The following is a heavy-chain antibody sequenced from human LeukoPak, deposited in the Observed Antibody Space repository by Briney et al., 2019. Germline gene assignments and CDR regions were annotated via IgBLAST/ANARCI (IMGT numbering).Heavy chain of an antibody. D-gene: IGHD6-19*01. CDR2: IYGGGNI. V-gene: IGHV3-53*01. CDR3: ARGAHSNGWYDPAY. CDR1: GFTVSSNY. J-gene: IGHJ4*02. Sequence: GGSLRLSCAASGFTVSSNYMNWVRQAPGKGLEWVSVIYGGGNIYYADSVKGRFTISRDNSKNTLYLQMNSLRAEDTAVYYCARGAHSNGWYDPAYWGQGTLVTVSS.